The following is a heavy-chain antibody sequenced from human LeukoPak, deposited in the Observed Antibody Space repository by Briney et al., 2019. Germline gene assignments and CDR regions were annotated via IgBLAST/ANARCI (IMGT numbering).Heavy chain of an antibody. CDR2: IYYSGST. CDR3: ARHATTKTEYFQH. V-gene: IGHV4-39*01. Sequence: PETPSLTCTVSGGSISSSSYYWGWIRQPPGKGLEWIGSIYYSGSTYYNPSLKSRVTISVDTSKNQFSLKLSSVTAADTAVYYCARHATTKTEYFQHWGQGTLVTVSS. CDR1: GGSISSSSYY. J-gene: IGHJ1*01. D-gene: IGHD1-26*01.